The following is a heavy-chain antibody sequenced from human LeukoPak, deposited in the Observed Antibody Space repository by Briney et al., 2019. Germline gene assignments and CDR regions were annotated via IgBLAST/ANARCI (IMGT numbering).Heavy chain of an antibody. D-gene: IGHD6-13*01. Sequence: GGSLRLSCAASGFTFSSYALHWVRQAPGKGLEWVAVVWYDGSKRYYADSVKGRFTISRDNSKNTLYLQMNSLRAEDTAVYYCARDPRYSSTWYYFDYWGQGTLVTVSS. V-gene: IGHV3-33*01. CDR2: VWYDGSKR. J-gene: IGHJ4*02. CDR1: GFTFSSYA. CDR3: ARDPRYSSTWYYFDY.